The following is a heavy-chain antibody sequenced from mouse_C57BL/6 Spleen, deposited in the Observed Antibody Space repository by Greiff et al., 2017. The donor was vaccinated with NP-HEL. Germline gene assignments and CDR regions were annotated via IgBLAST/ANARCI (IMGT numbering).Heavy chain of an antibody. CDR3: TSSRYYGNYVYFDV. V-gene: IGHV1-15*01. D-gene: IGHD2-1*01. CDR1: GYTFTDYE. Sequence: VQLQQSGAELVRPGASVTLSCKASGYTFTDYEMHWVKQTPVHGLEWIGAIDPETGGTAYNQKFKGKAILTADKSSSTAYMELRSLTSEDSAVYYCTSSRYYGNYVYFDVWGTGTTVTVSS. J-gene: IGHJ1*03. CDR2: IDPETGGT.